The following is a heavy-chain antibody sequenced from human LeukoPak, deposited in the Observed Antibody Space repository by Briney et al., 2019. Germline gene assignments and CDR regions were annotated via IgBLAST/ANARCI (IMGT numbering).Heavy chain of an antibody. J-gene: IGHJ4*02. CDR2: INTDGSTT. CDR1: GFTFSSHW. CDR3: VRVLSGSGSFDY. D-gene: IGHD3-10*01. Sequence: GGSLRLSCAASGFTFSSHWMHWLRQAPGEGLMWVSRINTDGSTTNYADSVKGRFTISRDNARNTLSLQMNSLRAEDTAVYYCVRVLSGSGSFDYWGQGTLVTVSP. V-gene: IGHV3-74*01.